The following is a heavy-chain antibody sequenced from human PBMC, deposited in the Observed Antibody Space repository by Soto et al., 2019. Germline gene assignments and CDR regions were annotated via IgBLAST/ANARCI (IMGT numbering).Heavy chain of an antibody. J-gene: IGHJ5*02. CDR1: GGSISSGGYS. CDR3: ARWLYGDYFNWFDP. D-gene: IGHD4-17*01. CDR2: IYHSGST. Sequence: PSETLSLTCAVSGGSISSGGYSWSWIRQPPGKGLEWIGYIYHSGSTYYNPSLKSRVTISVDRSKNQFSLKLSSVTAADTAVYYCARWLYGDYFNWFDPWGQGTLVTVSS. V-gene: IGHV4-30-2*01.